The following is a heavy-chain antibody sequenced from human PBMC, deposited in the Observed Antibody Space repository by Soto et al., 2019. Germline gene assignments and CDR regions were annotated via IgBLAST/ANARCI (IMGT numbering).Heavy chain of an antibody. J-gene: IGHJ4*02. CDR1: GYTFTSYY. CDR3: ARVHGDYAVSATFDY. CDR2: INPSGGST. D-gene: IGHD4-17*01. V-gene: IGHV1-46*01. Sequence: GVSVKVSCKASGYTFTSYYMHWVRHAPGQGLEWMGIINPSGGSTSYAQKFQGRVTMTRDTSTSTVYMELSSLRSEDTAVYYRARVHGDYAVSATFDYWGQGTLVTVSS.